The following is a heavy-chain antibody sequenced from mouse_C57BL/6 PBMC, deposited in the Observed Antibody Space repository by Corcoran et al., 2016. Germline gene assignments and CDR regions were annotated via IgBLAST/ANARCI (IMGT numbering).Heavy chain of an antibody. J-gene: IGHJ2*01. D-gene: IGHD1-1*01. CDR3: ARNGITTVVATPFDY. V-gene: IGHV9-3*01. CDR1: GYTFSTYG. Sequence: QIQLVQSGPELKKPGETVKMSCKASGYTFSTYGMSWVKQAPGKGLKWMGWINTYSGVPTYADDFKGRFAFSLETSASTAYLQINNLKNEDTATYFCARNGITTVVATPFDYWGQGTTLTVSS. CDR2: INTYSGVP.